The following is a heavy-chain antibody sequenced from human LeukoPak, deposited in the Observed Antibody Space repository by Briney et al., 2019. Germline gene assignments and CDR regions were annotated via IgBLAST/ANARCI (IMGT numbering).Heavy chain of an antibody. V-gene: IGHV3-23*01. J-gene: IGHJ6*02. CDR3: AKVPQESYGMDV. CDR1: GFTFSSYA. Sequence: GGSLRLSCAASGFTFSSYAMSWVRQAPGKGLEWVSAIGGSGGSTYYADSVKGRFTISRDNSKNTLYLQMNSLRAEDTAVYYCAKVPQESYGMDVWGQGTTVTVSS. CDR2: IGGSGGST.